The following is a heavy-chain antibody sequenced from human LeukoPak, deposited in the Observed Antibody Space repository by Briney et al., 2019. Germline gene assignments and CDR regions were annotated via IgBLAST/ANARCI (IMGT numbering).Heavy chain of an antibody. D-gene: IGHD6-19*01. CDR3: ARHLSSGWYGFDY. J-gene: IGHJ4*02. Sequence: SETLSLTCTVSGGSISSSSYFWGWIRQPPGKGLEWIGNIYYSGSTYYNPSLKSRVTISVDTSKNQFSLKLRSVTAADTAVYYCARHLSSGWYGFDYWGQGTLVTVSS. CDR1: GGSISSSSYF. V-gene: IGHV4-39*01. CDR2: IYYSGST.